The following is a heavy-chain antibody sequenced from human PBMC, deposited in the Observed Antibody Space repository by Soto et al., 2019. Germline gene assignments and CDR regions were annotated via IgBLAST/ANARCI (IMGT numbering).Heavy chain of an antibody. V-gene: IGHV3-30-3*01. J-gene: IGHJ6*02. Sequence: GGSLRLSCEASGFNFGSYAMHWVRQTPGKGLEWVAVISFDGSNKFYVESVKGRITISRDNSKNTLFLQMNSLRPEDTAVYYCARDMGYTYRTGYGLDVWGQGTTVTVSS. D-gene: IGHD5-18*01. CDR2: ISFDGSNK. CDR1: GFNFGSYA. CDR3: ARDMGYTYRTGYGLDV.